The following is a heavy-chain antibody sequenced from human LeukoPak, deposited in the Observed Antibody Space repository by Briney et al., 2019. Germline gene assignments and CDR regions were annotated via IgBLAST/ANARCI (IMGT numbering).Heavy chain of an antibody. CDR3: ANYYGSDSSPPT. V-gene: IGHV3-48*01. CDR2: ISYNSGSI. J-gene: IGHJ4*02. D-gene: IGHD3-10*01. CDR1: GFTFTTYS. Sequence: GGSLRLSCAASGFTFTTYSMNWVRQAPGKGLEWVSYISYNSGSIHYADSVKGRFTISRDNSKNTVYLQMNSLRPEDTAMYYCANYYGSDSSPPTWGQGTLVTVSS.